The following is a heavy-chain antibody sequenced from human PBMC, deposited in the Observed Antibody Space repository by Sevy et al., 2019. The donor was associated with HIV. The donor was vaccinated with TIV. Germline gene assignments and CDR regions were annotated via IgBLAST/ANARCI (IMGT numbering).Heavy chain of an antibody. J-gene: IGHJ3*02. CDR1: GFTFTSYA. CDR3: AGGCYDSSGSFDAFDI. CDR2: IYGSGGAT. Sequence: GGSLRLSCKPSGFTFTSYAMSWVRPAPGKGLEWVSTIYGSGGATYYADSVKGRFTISRDNSKNTLYLQMNSLRIEDTAVYYCAGGCYDSSGSFDAFDIWGQGTMVTVSS. D-gene: IGHD3-22*01. V-gene: IGHV3-23*01.